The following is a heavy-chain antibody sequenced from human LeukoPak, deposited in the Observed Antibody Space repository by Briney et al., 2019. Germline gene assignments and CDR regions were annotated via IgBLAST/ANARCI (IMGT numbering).Heavy chain of an antibody. Sequence: GASVKVSCKASGGTFSSYAISWVRQAPGQGLEWMGRIIPIFGTANYAQKFQGRVTITTDESTSTAYMELSSLRSEETAVYYCARERYPTYYYDSSGYYGRYFDYWGQGTLVTVSS. CDR1: GGTFSSYA. CDR3: ARERYPTYYYDSSGYYGRYFDY. V-gene: IGHV1-69*05. CDR2: IIPIFGTA. J-gene: IGHJ4*02. D-gene: IGHD3-22*01.